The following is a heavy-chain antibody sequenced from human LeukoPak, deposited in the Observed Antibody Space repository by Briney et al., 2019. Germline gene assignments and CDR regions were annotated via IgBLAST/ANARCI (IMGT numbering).Heavy chain of an antibody. J-gene: IGHJ4*02. Sequence: GGSLRLSCAASGFTFSSYAMSWVRQAPGKGLEWVSAISGSGGSTYYADSVKGRFTISRDNSKNTPYLQMNSLRAEDTAVYYCAKLDIVVVVAATHDYWGQGTLVTVSS. CDR2: ISGSGGST. D-gene: IGHD2-15*01. CDR1: GFTFSSYA. CDR3: AKLDIVVVVAATHDY. V-gene: IGHV3-23*01.